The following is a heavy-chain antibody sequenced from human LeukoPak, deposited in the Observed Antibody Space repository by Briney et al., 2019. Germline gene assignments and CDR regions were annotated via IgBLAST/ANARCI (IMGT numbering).Heavy chain of an antibody. J-gene: IGHJ6*03. CDR3: ARGDNAGDYMDV. CDR2: INPSGGST. Sequence: ASVKVSCKASGYTFTSYGISWVRQAPGQGLEWMGIINPSGGSTSYAQKFQGRVTMTRDMSTSTVYMELSSLRSEDTAVYYCARGDNAGDYMDVWGKGTTVTVSS. CDR1: GYTFTSYG. D-gene: IGHD1-1*01. V-gene: IGHV1-46*01.